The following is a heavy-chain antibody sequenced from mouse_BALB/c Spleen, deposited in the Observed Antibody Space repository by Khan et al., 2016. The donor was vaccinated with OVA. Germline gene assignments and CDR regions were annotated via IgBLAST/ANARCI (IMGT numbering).Heavy chain of an antibody. Sequence: IQLVQSGAELVRPGALVNLSCKASGFDIKDYYMHWVKQRPEQGLEWIGRIDPENDNTIYDPKFQGKASITSDTSSNTAYLQLSSLTSEDTAVYYCARDGYSPWFAYWGQGTLVTVSA. CDR2: IDPENDNT. CDR3: ARDGYSPWFAY. CDR1: GFDIKDYY. J-gene: IGHJ3*01. V-gene: IGHV14-1*02. D-gene: IGHD2-3*01.